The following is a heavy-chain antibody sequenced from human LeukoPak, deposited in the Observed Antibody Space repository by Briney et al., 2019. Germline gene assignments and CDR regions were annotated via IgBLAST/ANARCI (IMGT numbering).Heavy chain of an antibody. CDR2: INPNSGGT. CDR1: GYTFTGYY. J-gene: IGHJ4*02. V-gene: IGHV1-2*06. CDR3: ANWYCSSTSCYVD. D-gene: IGHD2-2*01. Sequence: ASVKVSCKASGYTFTGYYMHWVRQAPGQGLEWMGRINPNSGGTNYAQKFQGRVTMTRDTSISTVYMELSRLRSDDTAVYYCANWYCSSTSCYVDWGQGTLVTVSS.